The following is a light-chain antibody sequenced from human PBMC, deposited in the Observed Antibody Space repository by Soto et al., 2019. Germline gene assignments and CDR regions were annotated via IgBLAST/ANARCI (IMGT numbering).Light chain of an antibody. J-gene: IGLJ3*02. V-gene: IGLV1-47*01. CDR1: SSNIGSNY. Sequence: QSVLTQPPSASGTPGQRVTISCSGSSSNIGSNYVYWYQQLPGTAPKLLFYGTNKRPSGVPDRFSDSKSGTSASLAISGLRSEDEADYYCAAWDDGLSGWVFGGRTKVTVL. CDR2: GTN. CDR3: AAWDDGLSGWV.